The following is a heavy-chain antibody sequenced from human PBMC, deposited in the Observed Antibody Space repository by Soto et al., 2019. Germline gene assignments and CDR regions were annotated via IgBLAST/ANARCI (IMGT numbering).Heavy chain of an antibody. Sequence: EVQLLESGGGLVQPGGSLRLSCAASGFTFSTYAMNWVRQAPGKGLEWVSGISGSGDSTYYADSVKGRFTISRDNSKNTIYLQMNSLGAEDTAVYYCAPRVAVTATGIDCWGQGTLVSVSS. CDR1: GFTFSTYA. J-gene: IGHJ4*02. D-gene: IGHD2-15*01. CDR2: ISGSGDST. V-gene: IGHV3-23*01. CDR3: APRVAVTATGIDC.